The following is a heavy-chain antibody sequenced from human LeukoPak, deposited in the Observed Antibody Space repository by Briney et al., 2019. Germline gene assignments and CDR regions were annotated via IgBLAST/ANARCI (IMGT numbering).Heavy chain of an antibody. CDR3: ARERSSGYYYYYYYMDV. D-gene: IGHD6-19*01. Sequence: SETLSLTCTVSGYSINSGYFWGWVRPPPGKGPEWIGSIFHTGDVYYNPSLRSRVTLSIDTSRNQVSLKVTSVTAADTAVYYCARERSSGYYYYYYYMDVWGKGTTVTVSS. V-gene: IGHV4-38-2*02. CDR2: IFHTGDV. J-gene: IGHJ6*03. CDR1: GYSINSGYF.